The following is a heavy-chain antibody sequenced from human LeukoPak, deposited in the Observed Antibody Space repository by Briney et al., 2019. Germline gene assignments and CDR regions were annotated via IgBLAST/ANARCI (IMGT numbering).Heavy chain of an antibody. CDR1: GFTFSSYG. D-gene: IGHD2-15*01. CDR3: AKDQLNRFCSGGSCSITHDY. Sequence: GGSLRLSCAASGFTFSSYGMSWVRQAPGKGLEWVSAISGSGGSTYYADSVKGRFTISRDNSKNTLYLQMNSLRAEDTAVYYCAKDQLNRFCSGGSCSITHDYWGQGTLVTVSS. J-gene: IGHJ4*02. V-gene: IGHV3-23*01. CDR2: ISGSGGST.